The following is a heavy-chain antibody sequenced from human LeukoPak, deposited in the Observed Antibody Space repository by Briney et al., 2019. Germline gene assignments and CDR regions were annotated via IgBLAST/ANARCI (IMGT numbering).Heavy chain of an antibody. CDR1: GGSFSDYY. J-gene: IGHJ4*02. V-gene: IGHV4-34*01. CDR2: VNHSGST. D-gene: IGHD3-10*01. CDR3: ASTMAH. Sequence: SETLSLTCAVYGGSFSDYYWSWIRQPPGKGLEWVGEVNHSGSTNYNPSLKSRVTISVDTSKNQFSLKLTSVTAADTAVYYCASTMAHWGQGTLVTVSS.